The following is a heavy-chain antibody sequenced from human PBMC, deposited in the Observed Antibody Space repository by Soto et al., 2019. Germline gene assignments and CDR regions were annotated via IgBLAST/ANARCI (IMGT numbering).Heavy chain of an antibody. J-gene: IGHJ5*01. V-gene: IGHV3-21*01. CDR3: AREYYAGYDNGNHHLDS. CDR2: ITISSDNR. Sequence: GGYLRLSCVAWGCPFSSHIRYWVREPPWKGLEWVSCITISSDNRYYSHSGKFRFTGSRVNAKNALYLQMTSLSAEDTAIYYSAREYYAGYDNGNHHLDSWGPGTVVTV. D-gene: IGHD5-12*01. CDR1: GCPFSSHI.